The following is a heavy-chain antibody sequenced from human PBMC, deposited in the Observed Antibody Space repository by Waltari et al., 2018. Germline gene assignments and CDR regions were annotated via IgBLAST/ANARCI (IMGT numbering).Heavy chain of an antibody. V-gene: IGHV3-23*01. CDR2: ISGRGYRT. J-gene: IGHJ4*02. Sequence: EVQLLESGGGLIQPGGCLRPSCVASGFTFSSYAMNWVRQAPGKGLEWVSGISGRGYRTYYADSVKGRFTISRDNSKNTLYLQMRSLRAEDMALYYCVKEPNGTSSLHWGQGTLVTVSS. CDR3: VKEPNGTSSLH. CDR1: GFTFSSYA. D-gene: IGHD6-6*01.